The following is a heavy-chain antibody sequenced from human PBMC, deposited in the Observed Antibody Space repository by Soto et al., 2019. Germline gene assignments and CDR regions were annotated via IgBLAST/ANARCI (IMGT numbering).Heavy chain of an antibody. J-gene: IGHJ4*02. CDR2: ISGSGGST. V-gene: IGHV3-23*01. CDR3: AKVSRGSGVVPDALN. CDR1: GHTFQNYA. Sequence: EVQLLESGGGSVQPGGSLRLSCVASGHTFQNYAMTWVRQAPGKGLEWVSGISGSGGSTYYADSVRGRFTISRDDSKNTLYLQMSSLRAEATAVYYCAKVSRGSGVVPDALNWGQGTLVTVSS. D-gene: IGHD2-2*01.